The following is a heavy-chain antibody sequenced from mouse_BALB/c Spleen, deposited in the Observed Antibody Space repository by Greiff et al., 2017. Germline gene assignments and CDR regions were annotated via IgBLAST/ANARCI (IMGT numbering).Heavy chain of an antibody. CDR3: ARWFHYYAMDY. J-gene: IGHJ4*01. Sequence: VQLQQSGAELAKPGASVKMSCKASGYTFTSYWMHWVKQRPGQGLEWIGYINPSTGYTEYNQKFKDKATLTADKSSSTAYMQLSSLTSEDSAVYYCARWFHYYAMDYWGQGTSVTVSS. CDR2: INPSTGYT. V-gene: IGHV1-7*01. D-gene: IGHD2-2*01. CDR1: GYTFTSYW.